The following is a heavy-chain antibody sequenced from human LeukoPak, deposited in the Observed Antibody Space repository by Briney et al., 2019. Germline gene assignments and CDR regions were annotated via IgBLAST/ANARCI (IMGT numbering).Heavy chain of an antibody. CDR3: AKDAKGYSGYDAFSYYFDY. J-gene: IGHJ4*02. D-gene: IGHD5-12*01. CDR1: GFTFDDYA. CDR2: ISWNSGSI. V-gene: IGHV3-9*01. Sequence: GRSLRLSCAASGFTFDDYAMHWVRQAPGKGLEWVSGISWNSGSIGYADSVKGRFTISRDNAKNSLYLQMNSLRAEDTAVYYCAKDAKGYSGYDAFSYYFDYWGQGTLVTVSS.